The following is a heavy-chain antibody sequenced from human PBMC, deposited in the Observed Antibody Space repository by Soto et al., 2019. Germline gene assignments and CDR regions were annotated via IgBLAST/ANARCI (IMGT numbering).Heavy chain of an antibody. D-gene: IGHD2-2*02. CDR3: AREHCSDTSCYSLFDY. J-gene: IGHJ4*02. V-gene: IGHV1-18*04. CDR2: VSSYNGNT. CDR1: GYVFTSYG. Sequence: ASVKVSCKASGYVFTSYGISWVRQAPGQGLEWMGWVSSYNGNTNYAQKFQGRVTMTTDIATRTAYMELWSLTSDDTAVYYCAREHCSDTSCYSLFDYWGLGTLVTVSS.